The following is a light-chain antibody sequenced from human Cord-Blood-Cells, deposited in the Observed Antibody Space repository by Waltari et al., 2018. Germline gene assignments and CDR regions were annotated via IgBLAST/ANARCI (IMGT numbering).Light chain of an antibody. CDR2: AAS. V-gene: IGKV1-39*01. J-gene: IGKJ1*01. Sequence: DIQMTQSPSSLSASVGHRFTITCRASQSISNYLNWYKQKPGKAPKLLSYAASSLQSGVPSRFSGSGSGTDFTLTISSLQPGDFATYYCQQSYSTPPTFGQGTKVEIK. CDR1: QSISNY. CDR3: QQSYSTPPT.